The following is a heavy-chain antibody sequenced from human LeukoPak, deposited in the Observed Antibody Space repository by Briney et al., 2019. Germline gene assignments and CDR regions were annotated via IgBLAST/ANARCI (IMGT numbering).Heavy chain of an antibody. CDR3: TKELHVAVAVADYYYFYMDV. V-gene: IGHV3-23*01. D-gene: IGHD6-19*01. Sequence: GGSLRLSCAAFGFAFSTFAMGWVRQSPGKGLEWLSTINGGGNTTFYADSVKGCFTISRDNSKNTLYLHMDSLRPDDTAIYYCTKELHVAVAVADYYYFYMDVWGRGTAVTVSS. J-gene: IGHJ6*03. CDR2: INGGGNTT. CDR1: GFAFSTFA.